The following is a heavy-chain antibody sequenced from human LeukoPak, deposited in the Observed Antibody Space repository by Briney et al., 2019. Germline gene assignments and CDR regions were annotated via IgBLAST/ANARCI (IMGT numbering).Heavy chain of an antibody. Sequence: SETLSVTSTVSGGSISSYYWSWIRQPAGQGLEWIGRIYTSGSTNYNPSLKSRVTMSVDTSKNQFSLKLSSVTAADSGVYYCARALDYCYVWGSFYDWVDPWGQGNLVTVSS. J-gene: IGHJ5*02. CDR2: IYTSGST. V-gene: IGHV4-4*07. D-gene: IGHD3-16*01. CDR3: ARALDYCYVWGSFYDWVDP. CDR1: GGSISSYY.